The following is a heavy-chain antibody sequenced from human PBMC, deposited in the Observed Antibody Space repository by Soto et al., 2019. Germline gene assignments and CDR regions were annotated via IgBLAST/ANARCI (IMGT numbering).Heavy chain of an antibody. CDR3: ERELFGAYYDFCSGSDYYGMDV. V-gene: IGHV3-30-3*01. CDR1: GFTFSSYA. Sequence: GGFLRLSCAASGFTFSSYAMHWVRQGAGTGLEWVSVISYDGSNKYYADSVKGRFTISRENSKNTLYLQMNSLRAEDTDVYYCERELFGAYYDFCSGSDYYGMDVWGQGTTVTVSS. D-gene: IGHD3-3*01. CDR2: ISYDGSNK. J-gene: IGHJ6*02.